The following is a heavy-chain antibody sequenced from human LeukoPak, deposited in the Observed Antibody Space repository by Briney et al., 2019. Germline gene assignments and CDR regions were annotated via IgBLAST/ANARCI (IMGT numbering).Heavy chain of an antibody. CDR1: GFTFSSYW. CDR3: ARAYGLGGYYYYGMDV. J-gene: IGHJ6*02. CDR2: IKQDGSTK. D-gene: IGHD3-10*01. V-gene: IGHV3-7*01. Sequence: GGSLRLSCAASGFTFSSYWMSWVRQAPGKGLEWVANIKQDGSTKYYVDSVKGRFTISRDNAKNSVYLQMNSLRAEDTAVYYCARAYGLGGYYYYGMDVWGQGTTVTVSS.